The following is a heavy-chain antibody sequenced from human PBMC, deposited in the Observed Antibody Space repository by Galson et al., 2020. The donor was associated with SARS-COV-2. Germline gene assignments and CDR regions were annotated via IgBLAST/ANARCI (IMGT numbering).Heavy chain of an antibody. CDR2: ISNSSSTI. CDR3: ARAPDYYYYYMDV. Sequence: GGSLRLSCAASGFTFSSYRMNWVRQAPGKGLEWVSYISNSSSTIYYADSVKGRFTITRDNAKNSLYLQMNSMRAEDTAVYYCARAPDYYYYYMDVWGKGTTVTIS. CDR1: GFTFSSYR. J-gene: IGHJ6*03. V-gene: IGHV3-48*01.